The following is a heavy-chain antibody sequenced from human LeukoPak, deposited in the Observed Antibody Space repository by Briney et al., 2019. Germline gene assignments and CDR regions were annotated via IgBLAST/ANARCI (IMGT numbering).Heavy chain of an antibody. CDR3: AKDMVVRGVIIGGYFDY. D-gene: IGHD3-10*01. CDR1: GFTFTTYW. CDR2: IKQDGSEE. J-gene: IGHJ4*02. Sequence: GGSLRLSCVASGFTFTTYWMAWVRQAPGKGLEWVANIKQDGSEEYYADSVRGRFTISRDNAKNSLYLQMNSLRAEDTALYYCAKDMVVRGVIIGGYFDYWGQGTLVTVSS. V-gene: IGHV3-7*03.